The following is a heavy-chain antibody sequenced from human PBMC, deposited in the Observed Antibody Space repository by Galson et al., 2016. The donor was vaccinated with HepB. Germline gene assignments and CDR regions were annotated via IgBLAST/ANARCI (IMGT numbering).Heavy chain of an antibody. Sequence: SLRLSCAASGSIFSVYNMNWARQAPGKGLEWIAWITSSSDTMYYADSAKGRFTISRDNAKNSLYLEMNSLRDEDTAVYYCARDDYFRLGYWGQGTLVTVSS. CDR3: ARDDYFRLGY. J-gene: IGHJ4*02. CDR2: ITSSSDTM. CDR1: GSIFSVYN. V-gene: IGHV3-48*02. D-gene: IGHD3-16*01.